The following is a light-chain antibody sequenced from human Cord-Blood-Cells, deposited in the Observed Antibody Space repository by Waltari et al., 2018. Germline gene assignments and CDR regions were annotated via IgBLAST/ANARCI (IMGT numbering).Light chain of an antibody. CDR1: SSAVGGYNY. J-gene: IGLJ3*02. V-gene: IGLV2-11*01. CDR2: DVS. CDR3: CSYAGSYTLV. Sequence: QSALTQPRSVSGSPGQSVTIPCTGTSSAVGGYNYVSWYQQHPGTAPKLMIYDVSKRPSGVPDRFSGSKSGNTASLTISGLQAEDEADYYCCSYAGSYTLVFGGGTKLTVL.